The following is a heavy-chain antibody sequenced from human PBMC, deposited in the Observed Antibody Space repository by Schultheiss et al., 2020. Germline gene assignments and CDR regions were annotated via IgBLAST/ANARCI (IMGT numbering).Heavy chain of an antibody. Sequence: GESLKISCAASGITVSNNYMSWVRQAPGKGLECVAIISYDGSNKYYADSVKGRFTISRDNSKNTLYLQMNSLRAEDTAVYYCAKSIIAARMVYFQHWGQGTLVTVSS. J-gene: IGHJ1*01. CDR1: GITVSNNY. CDR2: ISYDGSNK. D-gene: IGHD6-6*01. CDR3: AKSIIAARMVYFQH. V-gene: IGHV3-30-3*01.